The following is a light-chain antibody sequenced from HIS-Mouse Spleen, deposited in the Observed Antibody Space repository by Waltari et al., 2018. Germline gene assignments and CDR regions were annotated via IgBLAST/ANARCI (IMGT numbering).Light chain of an antibody. Sequence: SSELTQPPSVPVAPGKTARITCGGNNIGRKSVHWSQQKPGQAPVLVVYVASDRPSGIPERFSGSNSGNTATRTISRVEAGDEADYYCQVWDSSSDHVVFGGGTKLTVL. CDR3: QVWDSSSDHVV. V-gene: IGLV3-21*03. CDR2: VAS. J-gene: IGLJ2*01. CDR1: NIGRKS.